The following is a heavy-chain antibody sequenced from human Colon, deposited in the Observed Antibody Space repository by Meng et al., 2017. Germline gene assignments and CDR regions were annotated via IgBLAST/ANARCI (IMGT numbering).Heavy chain of an antibody. Sequence: QVTQKETRPEMVQPSHTRSLPSFVSGGSIRVVGYYWSWTRQHPGKGLEWIGYVHDSGDTYYKSSLKSRITISIDTSENQFSLKLKSVTAADTAVHYFARDPSNRGAFFDPWGQGTLVTVSS. CDR2: VHDSGDT. CDR3: ARDPSNRGAFFDP. CDR1: GGSIRVVGYY. V-gene: IGHV4-31*03. J-gene: IGHJ5*02. D-gene: IGHD3-10*01.